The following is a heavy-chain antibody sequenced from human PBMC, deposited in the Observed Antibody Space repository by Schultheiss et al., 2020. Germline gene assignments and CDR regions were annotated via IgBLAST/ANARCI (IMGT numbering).Heavy chain of an antibody. CDR2: ISSSGNII. Sequence: GESLKISCAASGFTFSDYYMSWIRQAPGKGLEWVSYISSSGNIIYYADSVKGRFTISRDNAKNSLYLQMNSLRAEDTAVYYCARGQIDSFPRVHYFDYWGQGTLVTVSA. V-gene: IGHV3-11*04. CDR3: ARGQIDSFPRVHYFDY. D-gene: IGHD3-9*01. CDR1: GFTFSDYY. J-gene: IGHJ4*02.